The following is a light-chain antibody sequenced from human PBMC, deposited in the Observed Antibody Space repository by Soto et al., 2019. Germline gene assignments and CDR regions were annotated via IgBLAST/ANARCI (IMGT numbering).Light chain of an antibody. CDR2: DAS. CDR1: QSVSSY. J-gene: IGKJ1*01. V-gene: IGKV3-11*01. Sequence: EIVLTQSPATLSLSPGERATLSCRASQSVSSYLAWYQQKPGQAPRLLIYDASNRATGIPARFSGSGSGTDFTLTISRLEPEDFAVYYCQQYDSSLRTFGQGTKVDI. CDR3: QQYDSSLRT.